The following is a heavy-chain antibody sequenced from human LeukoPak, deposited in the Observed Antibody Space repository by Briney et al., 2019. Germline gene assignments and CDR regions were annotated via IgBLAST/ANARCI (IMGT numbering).Heavy chain of an antibody. CDR1: GYSISSGYY. CDR3: ARDKETTGNGRPNWFDP. CDR2: IFQRGYS. V-gene: IGHV4-38-2*01. Sequence: PSETLSLTCAVSGYSISSGYYWGWIRQPPGKGLQWIGSIFQRGYSYYNPSLKSRVTISVDTSRNQFSLKLSSVTAADTAVYYCARDKETTGNGRPNWFDPWGQGTLVTVSS. D-gene: IGHD1-1*01. J-gene: IGHJ5*02.